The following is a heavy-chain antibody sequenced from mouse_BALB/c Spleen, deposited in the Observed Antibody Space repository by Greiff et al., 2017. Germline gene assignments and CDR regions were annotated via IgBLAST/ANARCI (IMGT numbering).Heavy chain of an antibody. D-gene: IGHD1-1*01. J-gene: IGHJ4*01. Sequence: EVKLVESGGGLVKPGGSLKLSCAASGFTFSSYTMSWVRQTPEKRLEWVATISSGGSYTYYPDSVKGRFTISRDNAKNTLYLQMSSLKSEDTAMYYCTSYYGSSYDAMDYWGQGTSVTVSS. V-gene: IGHV5-6-4*01. CDR2: ISSGGSYT. CDR3: TSYYGSSYDAMDY. CDR1: GFTFSSYT.